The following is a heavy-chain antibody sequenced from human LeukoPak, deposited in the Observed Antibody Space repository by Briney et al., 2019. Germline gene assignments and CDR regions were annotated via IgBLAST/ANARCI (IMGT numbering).Heavy chain of an antibody. V-gene: IGHV4-59*01. Sequence: SETLSLTCTVSGGSISSYYWSWIRQPPGKGLEWIGHIYYSGSTNYNPSLKSRVTISVDTSKNQFSLRLSSVTAADTAVYYCATLYGYCSSTSCADSWFDPWGQGTLVTVSS. CDR1: GGSISSYY. CDR3: ATLYGYCSSTSCADSWFDP. J-gene: IGHJ5*02. D-gene: IGHD2-2*01. CDR2: IYYSGST.